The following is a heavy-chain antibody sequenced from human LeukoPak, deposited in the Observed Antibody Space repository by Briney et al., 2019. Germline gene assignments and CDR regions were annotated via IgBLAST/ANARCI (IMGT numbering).Heavy chain of an antibody. CDR1: GFTFDDYA. CDR2: VSYDGSNK. J-gene: IGHJ4*02. D-gene: IGHD7-27*01. Sequence: GGSLRLSCAASGFTFDDYAMHWVRQAPGKGLEWVAVVSYDGSNKYYADSVKGRFTISRDNSKNTLYLQMSSLRAEDTAVYYCARDLGYDYWGQGTLVTVSS. CDR3: ARDLGYDY. V-gene: IGHV3-30*15.